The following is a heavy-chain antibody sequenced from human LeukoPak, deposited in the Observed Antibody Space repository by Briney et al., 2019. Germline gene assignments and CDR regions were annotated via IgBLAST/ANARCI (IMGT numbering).Heavy chain of an antibody. V-gene: IGHV4-59*01. J-gene: IGHJ3*02. CDR2: IYNTGST. D-gene: IGHD2-2*01. Sequence: KPSETLSLTCTVSGDSISNYYWSWIRQPPGKGLEWIGYIYNTGSTNYNPSLKSRVTISVDTSKNQFSLKLSSVTAADTAVYYCARYCSSTSCALDAFDIWGQGTMVTVSS. CDR1: GDSISNYY. CDR3: ARYCSSTSCALDAFDI.